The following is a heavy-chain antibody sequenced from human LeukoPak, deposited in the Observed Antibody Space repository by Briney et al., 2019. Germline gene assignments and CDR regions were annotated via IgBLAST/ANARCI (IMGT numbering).Heavy chain of an antibody. J-gene: IGHJ6*03. Sequence: GGSLRLSCAASTFTFNGYTWHWVRQAPGKGLEWVALISYDGSSKYYADSMKGRFTISRDSSKSTLYLQMNSLRAEDTAVYYCAREIRADNGASPTGQYLDLWGEGTTVTVSS. V-gene: IGHV3-30-3*01. CDR3: AREIRADNGASPTGQYLDL. CDR1: TFTFNGYT. CDR2: ISYDGSSK. D-gene: IGHD2-8*01.